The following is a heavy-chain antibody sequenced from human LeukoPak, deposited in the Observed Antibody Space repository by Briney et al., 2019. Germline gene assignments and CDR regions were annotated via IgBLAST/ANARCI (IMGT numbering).Heavy chain of an antibody. D-gene: IGHD5-24*01. V-gene: IGHV3-30*18. CDR3: AKGVWMATRTSADY. CDR1: GFIFSNYW. J-gene: IGHJ4*02. CDR2: ISNDGSNK. Sequence: PGGSLRLSCAASGFIFSNYWMSWVRQAPGKGLEWVAVISNDGSNKYYADSVKGRFTISRDNSKNTLYLQMNSLRAEDTAVYYCAKGVWMATRTSADYWGQGTLVTVSS.